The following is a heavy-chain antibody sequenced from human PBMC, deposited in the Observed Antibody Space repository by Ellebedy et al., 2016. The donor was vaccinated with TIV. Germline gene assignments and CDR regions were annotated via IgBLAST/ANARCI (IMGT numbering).Heavy chain of an antibody. D-gene: IGHD3-10*01. J-gene: IGHJ3*02. CDR1: GFTFSSNA. CDR3: VRDRSTAFGAALDI. Sequence: GESLKISCSASGFTFSSNALHWVRQAPGKGLEWVAVISFDGNKEYYVDSVKGRFTISRDNDKNSLYVQMNNLRDEDTAVYYCVRDRSTAFGAALDIWGQGTMVTVSS. CDR2: ISFDGNKE. V-gene: IGHV3-30*07.